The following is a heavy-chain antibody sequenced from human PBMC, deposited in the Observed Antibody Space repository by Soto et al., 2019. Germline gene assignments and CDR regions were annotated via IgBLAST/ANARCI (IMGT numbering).Heavy chain of an antibody. CDR1: GFTFSSYA. CDR3: AKAITNRLRVVDY. V-gene: IGHV3-23*01. CDR2: ISGSGDSK. D-gene: IGHD3-16*01. J-gene: IGHJ4*02. Sequence: EVQLLESGGGLVQPGGSLRLSCAASGFTFSSYAMSWVRQAPGKGLEWVSAISGSGDSKYYADPVKGRFTISRDNSKNTLYLQMNSLRVEDTAIYYCAKAITNRLRVVDYWGQGTRVTVSS.